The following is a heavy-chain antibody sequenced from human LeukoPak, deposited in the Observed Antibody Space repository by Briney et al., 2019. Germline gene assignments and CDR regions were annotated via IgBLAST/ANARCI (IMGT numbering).Heavy chain of an antibody. CDR3: AKDRGAWYYGMDV. CDR1: GNTLTELS. CDR2: FDREDAEA. Sequence: ASVKVSCKVSGNTLTELSMYWVRQAPGKGLEWMGGFDREDAEAIYAQKFQGRVTMTEDMSTDTAYMELSSLRSEDTAVYYCAKDRGAWYYGMDVWGQGTTVTVSS. V-gene: IGHV1-24*01. D-gene: IGHD4/OR15-4a*01. J-gene: IGHJ6*02.